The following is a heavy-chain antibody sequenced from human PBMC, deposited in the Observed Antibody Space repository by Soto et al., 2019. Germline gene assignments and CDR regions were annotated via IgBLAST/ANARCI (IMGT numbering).Heavy chain of an antibody. CDR3: ARDRDLPAARSWGRKAFDI. Sequence: QVQLVQSGAEVKKPGSSVKVSCKASGGTFSSYAISWVRQAPGQGLAWMGGVIPIFGTANYAQKLQGRVTITADEATSTAYRELSSLRSEDTAVYYCARDRDLPAARSWGRKAFDIWGQGTMVTVSS. D-gene: IGHD2-2*01. V-gene: IGHV1-69*01. J-gene: IGHJ3*02. CDR1: GGTFSSYA. CDR2: VIPIFGTA.